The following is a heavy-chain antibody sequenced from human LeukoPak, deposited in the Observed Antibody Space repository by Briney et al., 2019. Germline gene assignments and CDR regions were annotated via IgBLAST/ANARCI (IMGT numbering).Heavy chain of an antibody. V-gene: IGHV3-23*01. J-gene: IGHJ4*02. Sequence: GGSLRLSCAASGFTFSKYAMTWVRQAPGKGVEWVSGISVSGDSTNYADSVKGRFTISRDNSKNTLYLQMNSLRAEDTAVYYCAKSNYFDSGGYYFFDYWGQGTLVTVSS. D-gene: IGHD3-22*01. CDR2: ISVSGDST. CDR1: GFTFSKYA. CDR3: AKSNYFDSGGYYFFDY.